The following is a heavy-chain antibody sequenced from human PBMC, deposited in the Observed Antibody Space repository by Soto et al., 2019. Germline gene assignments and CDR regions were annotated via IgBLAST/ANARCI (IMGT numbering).Heavy chain of an antibody. CDR3: ARDPDSSGLHY. V-gene: IGHV3-64*04. Sequence: PGGPLILSCSASGLTFSSYAMHWVRQAPGKGLEYVSAISSNGGSTYYADSVKGRFTISRDNSKNTLFLQMNSLRAEDTAVYYCARDPDSSGLHYWGQGTLVTVSS. D-gene: IGHD6-19*01. J-gene: IGHJ4*02. CDR2: ISSNGGST. CDR1: GLTFSSYA.